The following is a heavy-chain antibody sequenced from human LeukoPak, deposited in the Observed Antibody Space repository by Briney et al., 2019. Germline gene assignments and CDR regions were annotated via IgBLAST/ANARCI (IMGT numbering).Heavy chain of an antibody. CDR2: IKQDGSEK. D-gene: IGHD2-2*01. V-gene: IGHV3-7*01. CDR1: GFTFSSYW. Sequence: PGGSLRLSCAASGFTFSSYWMSWVRQAPGKGREWVANIKQDGSEKYYVDSVKGRFTISRDNAKNSLYLQMNSLRAEDTAVYYCARDLRYCSSTSCYSYYYGMDVWGQGTTVTVSS. J-gene: IGHJ6*02. CDR3: ARDLRYCSSTSCYSYYYGMDV.